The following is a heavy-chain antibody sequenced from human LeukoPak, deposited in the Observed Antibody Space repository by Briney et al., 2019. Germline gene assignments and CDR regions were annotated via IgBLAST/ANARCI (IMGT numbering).Heavy chain of an antibody. D-gene: IGHD6-13*01. CDR1: GGSISSYY. CDR3: ARVRGPTYSSRGWYFDL. V-gene: IGHV4-59*01. CDR2: IYYSGST. Sequence: SETLSLTCTVSGGSISSYYWSWIRQPPGKGLEWIGYIYYSGSTNYNPSLKSRVTISVDTSKNQFSLKLSSVTAADTAVYYCARVRGPTYSSRGWYFDLWGRGTLVTVSS. J-gene: IGHJ2*01.